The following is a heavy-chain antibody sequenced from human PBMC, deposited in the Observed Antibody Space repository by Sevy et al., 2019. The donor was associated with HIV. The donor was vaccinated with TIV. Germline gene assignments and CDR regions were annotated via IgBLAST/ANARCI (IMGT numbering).Heavy chain of an antibody. CDR1: GFTFSNYW. J-gene: IGHJ4*02. Sequence: GGSLRLSCAASGFTFSNYWMSWVRQAPGKGLEWVANIKQDGSEKYYVDSVKGRLTMTRDNARNSLYRQMNSLRAEDTAVYYWARPYRTDPFYYSGSGGYYYPSYFDYWGQGTLVTVSS. CDR3: ARPYRTDPFYYSGSGGYYYPSYFDY. D-gene: IGHD3-22*01. V-gene: IGHV3-7*01. CDR2: IKQDGSEK.